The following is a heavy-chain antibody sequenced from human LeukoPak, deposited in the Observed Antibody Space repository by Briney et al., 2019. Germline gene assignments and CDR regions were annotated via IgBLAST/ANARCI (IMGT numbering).Heavy chain of an antibody. V-gene: IGHV3-33*01. J-gene: IGHJ4*02. CDR2: IWYDGSNK. D-gene: IGHD3-3*01. Sequence: GGSLRLSCAASGFTFSSYGMHWVRLAPGKGLEWVAVIWYDGSNKYYADSVKGRFTISRDNSKNTLYLQMNSLRAEDMAVYYCARDLESFDYWGQGTLVTVSS. CDR3: ARDLESFDY. CDR1: GFTFSSYG.